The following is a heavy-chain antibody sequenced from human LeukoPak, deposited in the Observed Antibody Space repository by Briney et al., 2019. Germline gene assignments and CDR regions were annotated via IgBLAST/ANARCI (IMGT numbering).Heavy chain of an antibody. CDR1: GYTFTNYY. Sequence: WASVKVPCKASGYTFTNYYIHWVRQAPGQGLEWMGWINPNSGGTNYAQKFQGRVTMTRDTSINTAYMELSRLRSDDTALYYCARTDYGDWYYFDYWGQGTLVTVSS. D-gene: IGHD4-17*01. CDR3: ARTDYGDWYYFDY. CDR2: INPNSGGT. V-gene: IGHV1-2*02. J-gene: IGHJ4*02.